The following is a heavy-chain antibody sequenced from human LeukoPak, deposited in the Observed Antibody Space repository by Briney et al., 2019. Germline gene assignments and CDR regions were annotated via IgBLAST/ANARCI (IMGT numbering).Heavy chain of an antibody. Sequence: GGSLRLSCAASGFTFSNTWKNWVRQAPGQGLERVGRSKRIIDGGTTDYAAPVKGRFTVSRHDSINTLYLQMSSLKTEDTAVYYCAAQGRCRDLRYWGQGTLVTVSS. CDR2: SKRIIDGGTT. CDR1: GFTFSNTW. V-gene: IGHV3-15*01. D-gene: IGHD2-15*01. CDR3: AAQGRCRDLRY. J-gene: IGHJ4*02.